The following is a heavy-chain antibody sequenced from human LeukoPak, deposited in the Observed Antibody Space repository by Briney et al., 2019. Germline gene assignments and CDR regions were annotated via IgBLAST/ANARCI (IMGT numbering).Heavy chain of an antibody. CDR2: IYYSGST. V-gene: IGHV4-59*08. CDR3: ARCGASDAFDI. Sequence: PSETLSLTCAVCGGSFSGYYWSWIRQPPGKGLEWIGYIYYSGSTNYNPSLKSRVTISVDTSKNQFSLKLSSVTAADTAVYYCARCGASDAFDIWGQGTMVTVSS. CDR1: GGSFSGYY. D-gene: IGHD1-26*01. J-gene: IGHJ3*02.